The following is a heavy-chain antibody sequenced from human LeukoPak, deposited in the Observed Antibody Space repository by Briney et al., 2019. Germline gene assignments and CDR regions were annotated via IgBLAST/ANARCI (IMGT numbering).Heavy chain of an antibody. V-gene: IGHV3-30*04. CDR2: ISYHWSYK. CDR3: AKDAAAPSYYYYGLDV. Sequence: GGSLRLSCAASGFTFGLHAMHWVRQAPGKGREGGVVISYHWSYKYYPDSVKGRFTISRDNSKNKLYLQPNNLSAEHTAMYSCAKDAAAPSYYYYGLDVWGQGTTVTVSS. D-gene: IGHD6-13*01. J-gene: IGHJ6*02. CDR1: GFTFGLHA.